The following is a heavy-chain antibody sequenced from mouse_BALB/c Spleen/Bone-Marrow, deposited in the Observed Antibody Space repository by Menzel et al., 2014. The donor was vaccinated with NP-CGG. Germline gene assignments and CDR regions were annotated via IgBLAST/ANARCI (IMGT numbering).Heavy chain of an antibody. D-gene: IGHD1-2*01. CDR2: ISYSGNT. J-gene: IGHJ2*01. Sequence: VQLQQSGPSLVKPSQTLSLTCSVTGDSITSGYWNWIRKFPGNKLEYMGYISYSGNTYYNPSLISRISITRDTSKNQYYPQLNSVTTEDAATYYCTRDYYGPWGQGTTLTVSS. V-gene: IGHV3-8*02. CDR1: GDSITSGY. CDR3: TRDYYGP.